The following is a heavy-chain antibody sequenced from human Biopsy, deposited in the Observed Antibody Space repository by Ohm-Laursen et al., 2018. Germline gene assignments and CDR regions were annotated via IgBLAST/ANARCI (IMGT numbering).Heavy chain of an antibody. V-gene: IGHV3-9*01. D-gene: IGHD4-17*01. J-gene: IGHJ6*02. CDR1: GFTFDDYA. Sequence: SLRLSCSAPGFTFDDYAMHWARQVPGKGLEWVSGISWNSDDIGYADSVKGRFTISRDNARNALHLQMNSLRTEDTALYYCAKDLGLNYSDRFLFYYGMDVWGRGTTVTVSS. CDR2: ISWNSDDI. CDR3: AKDLGLNYSDRFLFYYGMDV.